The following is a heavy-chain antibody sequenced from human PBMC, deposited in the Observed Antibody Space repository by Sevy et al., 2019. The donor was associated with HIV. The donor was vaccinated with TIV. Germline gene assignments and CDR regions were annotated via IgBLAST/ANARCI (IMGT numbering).Heavy chain of an antibody. CDR1: GYSFTSYW. V-gene: IGHV5-51*01. CDR3: ARSPGYCSGGSCYSWGWFDP. D-gene: IGHD2-15*01. CDR2: IYPGDSDT. Sequence: GESLKISCKGSGYSFTSYWIGWVRQMPGKGLEWMGIIYPGDSDTRYSPSFQGQVTISADKSISTAYLQWSSLKASDTAMYYCARSPGYCSGGSCYSWGWFDPWGQRTLVTVSS. J-gene: IGHJ5*02.